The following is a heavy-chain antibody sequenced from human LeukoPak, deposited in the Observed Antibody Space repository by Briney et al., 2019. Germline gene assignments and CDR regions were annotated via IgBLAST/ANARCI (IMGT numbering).Heavy chain of an antibody. D-gene: IGHD3-10*01. CDR2: MNPNSGNT. J-gene: IGHJ4*02. CDR1: GYTFTTYD. CDR3: ARANYYGSGKKDLDY. Sequence: ASVTVSCKASGYTFTTYDINWVRQATGQALEWTGWMNPNSGNTGYAQKFQGSVTMTRNTSISTAYMELSSLRSEDTAVYYCARANYYGSGKKDLDYWGQGTLVTVSS. V-gene: IGHV1-8*01.